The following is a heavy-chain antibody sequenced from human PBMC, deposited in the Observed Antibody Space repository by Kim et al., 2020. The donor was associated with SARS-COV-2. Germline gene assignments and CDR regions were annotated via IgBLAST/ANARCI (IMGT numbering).Heavy chain of an antibody. D-gene: IGHD2-21*02. J-gene: IGHJ4*02. V-gene: IGHV1-46*01. CDR1: GYTFTSYY. CDR2: INPSGGST. Sequence: ASVKVSCKASGYTFTSYYMHWVRQAPGQGLEWMGIINPSGGSTSYAQKFQGRVTMTRDTSTSTVYMELSSLRSEDTAVYYCARDRRFGLIGGDCSYDYWGQGTLVTVSS. CDR3: ARDRRFGLIGGDCSYDY.